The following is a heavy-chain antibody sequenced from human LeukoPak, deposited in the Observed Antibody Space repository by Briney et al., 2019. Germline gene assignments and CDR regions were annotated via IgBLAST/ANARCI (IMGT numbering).Heavy chain of an antibody. CDR2: IYYSGST. CDR1: GGSISSYY. CDR3: ARTKVEMATIAYYYYYMDV. Sequence: SETLSLTCTVSGGSISSYYWSWIRQPPGKGLEWIGYIYYSGSTNYNPSLKSRVTISVDTSKNQFSLKLSSVTAADTAVYYCARTKVEMATIAYYYYYMDVWGKGTTVTVSS. J-gene: IGHJ6*03. V-gene: IGHV4-59*01. D-gene: IGHD5-24*01.